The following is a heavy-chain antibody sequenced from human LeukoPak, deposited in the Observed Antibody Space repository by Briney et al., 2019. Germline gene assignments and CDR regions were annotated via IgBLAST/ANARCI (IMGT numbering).Heavy chain of an antibody. CDR2: IYYSGST. D-gene: IGHD2-15*01. CDR1: GGSISSGGYY. J-gene: IGHJ1*01. Sequence: PSETLSLTCTVSGGSISSGGYYWTWIRQHPGKGLEWIGYIYYSGSTYYNPSLKSRVTISVDTSKNLFSLRLSSVTAADTAVYYCALGYCGGGSCYAREYFQHWGQGTLVTVSS. CDR3: ALGYCGGGSCYAREYFQH. V-gene: IGHV4-31*03.